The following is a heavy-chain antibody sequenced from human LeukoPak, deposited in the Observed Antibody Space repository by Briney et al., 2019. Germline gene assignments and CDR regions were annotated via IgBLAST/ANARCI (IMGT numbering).Heavy chain of an antibody. J-gene: IGHJ4*02. CDR1: GFTFDDYG. CDR3: ARAGSIVGATLDFDY. CDR2: INWNGGST. Sequence: PGGSLRLSCAASGFTFDDYGMSWVRQAPGKGLEWVSGINWNGGSTGYADSVKGRFTISRDNAKNSLYLQMNSLRAEDTALYYCARAGSIVGATLDFDYWGQGTLVTVSS. V-gene: IGHV3-20*04. D-gene: IGHD1-26*01.